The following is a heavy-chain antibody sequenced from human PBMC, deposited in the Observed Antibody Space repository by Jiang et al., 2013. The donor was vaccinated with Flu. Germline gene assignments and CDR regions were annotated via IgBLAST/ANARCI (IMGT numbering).Heavy chain of an antibody. CDR3: ARGPLGYCSGGSCRTLDY. CDR1: GGSFSGYY. V-gene: IGHV4-34*01. Sequence: LLKPSETLSLTCAVYGGSFSGYYWSWIRQPPGKGLEWIGEINHSGSTNYNPSLKSRVTISVDTSKNQFSLKLSSVTAADTAVYYCARGPLGYCSGGSCRTLDYWGQGTLVTVSS. CDR2: INHSGST. D-gene: IGHD2-15*01. J-gene: IGHJ4*02.